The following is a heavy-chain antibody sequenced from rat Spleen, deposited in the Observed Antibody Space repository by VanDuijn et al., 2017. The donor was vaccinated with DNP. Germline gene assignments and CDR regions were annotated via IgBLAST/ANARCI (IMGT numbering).Heavy chain of an antibody. D-gene: IGHD4-3*01. Sequence: EVQLVESGGGLVQPGRSLKLSCAASGFTFSNYDMAWVRQAPTKGLEWVASISTSGGSTYYRDSVKGRFTISRDDAKNTLYLQMNSLRSEDMATYYCVRWYNSGHYFDYWGQGVMVTVSS. J-gene: IGHJ2*01. CDR3: VRWYNSGHYFDY. CDR1: GFTFSNYD. V-gene: IGHV5S13*01. CDR2: ISTSGGST.